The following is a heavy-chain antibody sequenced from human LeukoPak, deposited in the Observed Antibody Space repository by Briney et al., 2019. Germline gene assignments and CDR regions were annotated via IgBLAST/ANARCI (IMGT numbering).Heavy chain of an antibody. D-gene: IGHD2-21*01. CDR3: ARVVSQAAPDWYMDV. CDR2: IYYSGNT. J-gene: IGHJ2*01. CDR1: GGSVYTSADD. Sequence: SETLSLTCTVSGGSVYTSADDWGWIRQPPGRGLEWIGTIYYSGNTYYNPSLKSRFTISVDTSNNQFSLKLTSVTAADTAVYYCARVVSQAAPDWYMDVWGGGTVVIVSS. V-gene: IGHV4-39*01.